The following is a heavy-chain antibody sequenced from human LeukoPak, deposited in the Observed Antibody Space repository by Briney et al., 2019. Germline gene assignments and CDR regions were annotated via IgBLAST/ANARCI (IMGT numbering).Heavy chain of an antibody. Sequence: GESLKISCKGSGYSFTSYWIGWVRQMPGKGLEWVGIIYPADSDAKYSPSFQGQVTISADKSISAAYLQWTSLKASDTAIYYCARQATIGWYFFDYWGQGTLVTVSS. CDR3: ARQATIGWYFFDY. CDR2: IYPADSDA. D-gene: IGHD6-19*01. CDR1: GYSFTSYW. J-gene: IGHJ4*02. V-gene: IGHV5-51*01.